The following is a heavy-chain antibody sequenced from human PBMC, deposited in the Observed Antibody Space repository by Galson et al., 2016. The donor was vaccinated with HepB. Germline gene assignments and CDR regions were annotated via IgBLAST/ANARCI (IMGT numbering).Heavy chain of an antibody. D-gene: IGHD1-26*01. CDR1: GYTFTSYD. CDR3: ARGPLAPYSRSLGH. CDR2: MNTNSGITGYAQSGIT. Sequence: SVKVSCKAAGYTFTSYDINWVRQATGQGLEWMGWMNTNSGITGYAQSGITGYAQKFQGRVTMTRDTSINTAYLELSSLRYEDTAVYYCARGPLAPYSRSLGHWGQGTLVTVSS. V-gene: IGHV1-8*01. J-gene: IGHJ4*02.